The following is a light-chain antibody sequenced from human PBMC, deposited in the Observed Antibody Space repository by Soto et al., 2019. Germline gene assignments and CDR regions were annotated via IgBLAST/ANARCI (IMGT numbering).Light chain of an antibody. CDR2: EVY. CDR3: TSYTTKNTVV. J-gene: IGLJ2*01. V-gene: IGLV2-14*01. Sequence: QSVLAQPASGSGAPGQSVTISCTATGSDLGDHRFVSWYQHHPGKAPKLIIYEVYSRPSEISIRFSGSKSGNTASPTISGLQAEDEADHACTSYTTKNTVVFGGGTK. CDR1: GSDLGDHRF.